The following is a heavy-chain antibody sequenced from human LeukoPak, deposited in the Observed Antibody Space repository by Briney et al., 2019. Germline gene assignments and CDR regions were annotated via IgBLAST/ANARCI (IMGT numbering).Heavy chain of an antibody. J-gene: IGHJ3*02. V-gene: IGHV3-9*01. Sequence: GGSLSLSCAASGCTIDDYARRWVRQAPGKGLEWVSGISWNSGSIGYADSVRGRFTTARDNDKNSLYLQMNSLRAEDTALYYCAKDINYYGSGSYLPVAFHIWGQGTMVTVSS. CDR1: GCTIDDYA. CDR3: AKDINYYGSGSYLPVAFHI. CDR2: ISWNSGSI. D-gene: IGHD3-10*01.